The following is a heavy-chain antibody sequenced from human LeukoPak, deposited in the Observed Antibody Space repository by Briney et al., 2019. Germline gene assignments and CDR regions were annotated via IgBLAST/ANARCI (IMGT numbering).Heavy chain of an antibody. CDR1: GYTFTSYG. D-gene: IGHD3-10*01. V-gene: IGHV1-18*01. CDR2: ISAYNGNT. J-gene: IGHJ4*02. CDR3: ARLGEWFGELWYFDY. Sequence: ASVKVSCKASGYTFTSYGISWVRQAPGQGLEWMGWISAYNGNTNYAQKLRGRVTMTTDTSTSTAYMELRSLRSDDTAVYYCARLGEWFGELWYFDYWGQGTLVTVSS.